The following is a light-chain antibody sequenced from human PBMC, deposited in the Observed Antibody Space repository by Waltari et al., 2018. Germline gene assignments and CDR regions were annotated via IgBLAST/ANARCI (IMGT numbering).Light chain of an antibody. CDR3: QSYDSSLTGSWV. CDR2: GNT. J-gene: IGLJ3*02. CDR1: GSNIGAGYD. V-gene: IGLV1-40*01. Sequence: QSVLTQPPSESGATGQRVTISCTGSGSNIGAGYDVHWYQQLPGTAPKLLIYGNTNRPSGVPDRFSGSKSGTSGSLAITGLQAEDEAYYYCQSYDSSLTGSWVFGGGTKLTVL.